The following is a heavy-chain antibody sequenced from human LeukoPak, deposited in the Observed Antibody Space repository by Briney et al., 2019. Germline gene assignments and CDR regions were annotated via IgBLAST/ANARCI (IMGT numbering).Heavy chain of an antibody. J-gene: IGHJ4*02. CDR3: ARGFFGVTTRADY. CDR1: GFTFSSYA. V-gene: IGHV3-30-3*01. CDR2: ISYDGSNK. Sequence: GGSLRLSCAASGFTFSSYAMHWVRQAPGKGLEWVAVISYDGSNKYYADSVKGRFTISRDNSKNTLYLQMNSLRAEDTAVYYCARGFFGVTTRADYWGQGTLVTVSS. D-gene: IGHD4-17*01.